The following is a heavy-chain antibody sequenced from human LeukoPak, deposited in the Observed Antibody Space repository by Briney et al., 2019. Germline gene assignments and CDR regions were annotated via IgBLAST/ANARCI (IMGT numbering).Heavy chain of an antibody. Sequence: PGGSLRLSCAASGFTFSNYGMNWVRQAPGKGLEWVSYISSSGTTIYYAGSVEGRFTISRDNAKNSLYLQMNSLRAEDTAVYYCARYNAFDIWGQGTMVTVSS. V-gene: IGHV3-48*03. CDR1: GFTFSNYG. CDR3: ARYNAFDI. D-gene: IGHD1-14*01. J-gene: IGHJ3*02. CDR2: ISSSGTTI.